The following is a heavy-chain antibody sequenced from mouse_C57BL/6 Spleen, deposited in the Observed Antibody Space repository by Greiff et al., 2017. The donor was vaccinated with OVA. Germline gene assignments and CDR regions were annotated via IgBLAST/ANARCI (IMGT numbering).Heavy chain of an antibody. CDR2: IYPGDGDT. Sequence: QVQLQQSGPELVKPGASVKISCKASGYAFSSSWMNWVKQRPGKGLEWIGRIYPGDGDTNYNGKFKGKATLTADKSSSTAYMQLSSLTSEDSAVYFCAREGETTVFAYWGQGTLVTVSA. CDR3: AREGETTVFAY. D-gene: IGHD1-1*01. V-gene: IGHV1-82*01. CDR1: GYAFSSSW. J-gene: IGHJ3*01.